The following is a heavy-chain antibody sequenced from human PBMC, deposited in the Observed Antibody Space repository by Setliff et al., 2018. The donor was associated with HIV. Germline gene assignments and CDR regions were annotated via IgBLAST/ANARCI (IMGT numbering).Heavy chain of an antibody. D-gene: IGHD3-22*01. CDR3: ASTYYYDSSGYLADAFDI. J-gene: IGHJ3*02. CDR2: IIPILGIA. Sequence: SVKVSCKASGGTFSTYAISWVRQAPGHGLEWMGGIIPILGIADYAQKFQGRVTITADNPTSTAYMELSSLRSEDTALYYCASTYYYDSSGYLADAFDIWGQGTMVTVSS. CDR1: GGTFSTYA. V-gene: IGHV1-69*10.